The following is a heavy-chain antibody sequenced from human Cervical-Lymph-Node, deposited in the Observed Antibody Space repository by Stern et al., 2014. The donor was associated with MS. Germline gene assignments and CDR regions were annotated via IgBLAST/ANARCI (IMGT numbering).Heavy chain of an antibody. Sequence: QVQLVQSGAEVKKPGSSVKVSCKASGGTFSSYAISWVRQAPGQGLEWMGGIIPIFGTANYAQKVQGRVTITADEYTSTAHIELSSLRSEYTAVYYCSRERDYISYYYGMDVWGQGTTVTVSS. D-gene: IGHD4-11*01. CDR1: GGTFSSYA. V-gene: IGHV1-69*01. CDR2: IIPIFGTA. J-gene: IGHJ6*02. CDR3: SRERDYISYYYGMDV.